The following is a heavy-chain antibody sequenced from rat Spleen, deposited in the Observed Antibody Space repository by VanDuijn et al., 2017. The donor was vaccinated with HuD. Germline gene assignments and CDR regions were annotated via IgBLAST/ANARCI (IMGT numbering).Heavy chain of an antibody. J-gene: IGHJ2*01. Sequence: EVQLVESGGGLVQPGRSLKLSCAASGFTFSNYGMAWVRQAPTKGLEWVATISYDGSSTYYRDSVKGRFTISRDNAKSTLYLQMDSLRSEDTATYYCARHEYSSWDFDHWGQGVMVTVSS. CDR1: GFTFSNYG. CDR3: ARHEYSSWDFDH. CDR2: ISYDGSST. D-gene: IGHD1-2*01. V-gene: IGHV5-29*01.